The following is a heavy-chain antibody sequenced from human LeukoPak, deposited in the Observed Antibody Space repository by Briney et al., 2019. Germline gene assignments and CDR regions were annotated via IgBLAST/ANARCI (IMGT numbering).Heavy chain of an antibody. V-gene: IGHV4-59*01. D-gene: IGHD3-10*01. J-gene: IGHJ4*02. Sequence: PSETLSLTCTVSGDSISRYYWSWIRQPPGKGLEWIGYIYYSGSTNYNPSRKSRVTISVDTSKNQFPLKLSSVTAADTAGYYCARSKFGELSFDYWGQGTLVTVSS. CDR2: IYYSGST. CDR3: ARSKFGELSFDY. CDR1: GDSISRYY.